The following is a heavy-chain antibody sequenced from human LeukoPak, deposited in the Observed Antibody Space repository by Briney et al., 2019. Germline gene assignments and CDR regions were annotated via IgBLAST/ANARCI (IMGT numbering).Heavy chain of an antibody. V-gene: IGHV1-8*02. CDR1: GYTFTSYG. D-gene: IGHD6-19*01. J-gene: IGHJ4*02. Sequence: ASVKVSCKASGYTFTSYGISWVRQAPGQGLEWMGWMNPNSGNTGYAQKFQGRVTMTRNTSISTAYMELSSLRSEDTAVYYCARGPYSSGWPTRQDYWGQGTLVTVSS. CDR3: ARGPYSSGWPTRQDY. CDR2: MNPNSGNT.